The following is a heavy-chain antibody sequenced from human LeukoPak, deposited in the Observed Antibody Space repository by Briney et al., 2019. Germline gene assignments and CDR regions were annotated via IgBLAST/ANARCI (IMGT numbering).Heavy chain of an antibody. D-gene: IGHD3-10*01. CDR2: IYHSGST. CDR1: GYSISSGYY. V-gene: IGHV4-38-2*02. J-gene: IGHJ4*02. Sequence: SETLSLTCTVSGYSISSGYYWGWIRQPPGKGLEWIGSIYHSGSTYYNPSLKSRVTISVDTSKNQFSLKLSSVTAADTAVYYCAATGSGSYYKNYWGQGTLVTASS. CDR3: AATGSGSYYKNY.